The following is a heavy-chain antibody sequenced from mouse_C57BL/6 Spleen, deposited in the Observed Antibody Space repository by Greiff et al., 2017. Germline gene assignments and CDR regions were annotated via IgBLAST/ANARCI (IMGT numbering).Heavy chain of an antibody. V-gene: IGHV10-1*01. CDR1: GFSFNTYA. J-gene: IGHJ2*01. CDR2: IRSKSNNYAT. CDR3: VRGNDYYGSSPLDY. Sequence: EVNVVESGGGLVQPKGSLKLSCAASGFSFNTYAMNWVRQAPGKGLEWVARIRSKSNNYATYYADSVKDRFTISRDDSESMLYLQMNNLKTEDTAMYYCVRGNDYYGSSPLDYWGQGTTLTVSS. D-gene: IGHD1-1*01.